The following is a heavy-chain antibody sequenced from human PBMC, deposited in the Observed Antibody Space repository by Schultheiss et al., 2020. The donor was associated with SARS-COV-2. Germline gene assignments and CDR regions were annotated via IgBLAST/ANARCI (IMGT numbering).Heavy chain of an antibody. CDR1: GDSVTRNY. D-gene: IGHD1-26*01. CDR3: ADLNSGSYLTVGY. V-gene: IGHV3-30*03. Sequence: GGSLRLSCAVSGDSVTRNYMTWVRQAPGKGLEWVAVISYDGSYKYYADSVKGRFTISRDNSKNTLYLQMNSLRAEDTAVYYCADLNSGSYLTVGYWGQGTLVTVSS. CDR2: ISYDGSYK. J-gene: IGHJ4*02.